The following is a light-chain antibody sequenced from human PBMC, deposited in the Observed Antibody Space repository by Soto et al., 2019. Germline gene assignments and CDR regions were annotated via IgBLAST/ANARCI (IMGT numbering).Light chain of an antibody. CDR2: DVN. CDR3: SSYAGNSIYV. CDR1: SSDVGRYDY. Sequence: QSALTQPPSASGSPGQSVTISCTGSSSDVGRYDYVSWYQHHPGKAPKLMMFDVNKRPSGVPDRFSGSRSGNTASLTVSGPQAEDEADYFCSSYAGNSIYVFGTGTKVTVL. V-gene: IGLV2-8*01. J-gene: IGLJ1*01.